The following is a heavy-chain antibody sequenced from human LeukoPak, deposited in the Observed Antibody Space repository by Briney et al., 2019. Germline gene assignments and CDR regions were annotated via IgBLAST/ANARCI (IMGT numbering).Heavy chain of an antibody. Sequence: GGSLRLSCAASGFTFSNAWMSWVRQAPGKGLEWVGRIKSKTDGGTTDYAAPVKGRFTISRDDSKNTLYLQMNSLKTEDTAVYYCTTSETEYYDFWSGYYSYWGQGTLVTVSS. J-gene: IGHJ4*02. CDR1: GFTFSNAW. CDR2: IKSKTDGGTT. D-gene: IGHD3-3*01. CDR3: TTSETEYYDFWSGYYSY. V-gene: IGHV3-15*01.